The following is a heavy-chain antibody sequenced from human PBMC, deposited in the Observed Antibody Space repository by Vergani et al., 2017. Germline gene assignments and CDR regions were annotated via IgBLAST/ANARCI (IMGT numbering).Heavy chain of an antibody. J-gene: IGHJ4*02. CDR2: IRHDGIT. Sequence: QVQLQESGPGLVKPSQTLSLTCAIYGGSFNDYWWTWIRQPPGKGLEWIGEIRHDGITHYSPSLKSRVTISIDTSTHQFSLNLRSVTAADTAVYYCAREGYCTNGVCFTLFDVWGQGALVTVSS. V-gene: IGHV4-34*09. CDR3: AREGYCTNGVCFTLFDV. CDR1: GGSFNDYW. D-gene: IGHD2-8*01.